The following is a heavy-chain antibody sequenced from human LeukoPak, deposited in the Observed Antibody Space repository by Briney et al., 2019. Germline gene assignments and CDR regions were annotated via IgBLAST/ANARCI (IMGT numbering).Heavy chain of an antibody. CDR2: FSASDGSA. CDR3: AKARIAAAGTGAFDV. J-gene: IGHJ3*01. CDR1: GFTVSSYG. D-gene: IGHD6-13*01. Sequence: GGSLRLSCAVSGFTVSSYGMTWVRQAPGKGLEWVSAFSASDGSAQYAESVKGRFTISRDNSKNSLYLQMNSLRDEDTAVYYCAKARIAAAGTGAFDVWGQGTMVTVSS. V-gene: IGHV3-23*01.